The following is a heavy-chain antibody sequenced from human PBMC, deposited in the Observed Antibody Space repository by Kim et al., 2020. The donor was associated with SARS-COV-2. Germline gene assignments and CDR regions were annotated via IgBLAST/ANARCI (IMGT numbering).Heavy chain of an antibody. Sequence: GGSLRLSCAASGFTFSDYYMSWIRQAPGKGLEWVSYISSSSYTNYADSVKGRFTISRDNAKNSLYLQMNSLRAEDTAVYYCARVGYDYVWGSYRDYYYYYSKDVWGQGTTVTVSS. CDR1: GFTFSDYY. D-gene: IGHD3-16*02. V-gene: IGHV3-11*05. CDR3: ARVGYDYVWGSYRDYYYYYSKDV. CDR2: ISSSSYT. J-gene: IGHJ6*02.